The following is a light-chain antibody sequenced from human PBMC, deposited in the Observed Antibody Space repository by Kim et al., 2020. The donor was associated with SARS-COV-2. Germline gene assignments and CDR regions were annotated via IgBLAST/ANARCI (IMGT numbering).Light chain of an antibody. V-gene: IGKV2-28*01. CDR1: QSLLHSTGYNY. CDR2: LGS. CDR3: MQALLTPALT. J-gene: IGKJ4*01. Sequence: ASISCRSSQSLLHSTGYNYCDWYLQKPGQSPLLLIYLGSNRASRVPYRFSGSGSGTDFTLKISKVEAEDVGFYYCMQALLTPALTFCGGTKVDIK.